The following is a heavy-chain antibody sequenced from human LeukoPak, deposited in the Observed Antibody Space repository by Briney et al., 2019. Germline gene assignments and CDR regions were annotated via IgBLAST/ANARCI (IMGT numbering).Heavy chain of an antibody. J-gene: IGHJ6*02. CDR3: ARDCSSTSCHPYYYYGMDV. V-gene: IGHV4-59*01. CDR1: GSSIGDDY. D-gene: IGHD2-2*01. CDR2: IYYSGST. Sequence: PSETLSLTCTVSGSSIGDDYWSWIRQPPGKGLEWIGYIYYSGSTNYNPSLKSRVTISVDTSKNQFSLKLSSVTAADTAVYYCARDCSSTSCHPYYYYGMDVWGQGTTVTVSS.